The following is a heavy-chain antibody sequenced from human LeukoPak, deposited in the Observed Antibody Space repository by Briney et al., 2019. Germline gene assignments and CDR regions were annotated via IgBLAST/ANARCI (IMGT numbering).Heavy chain of an antibody. V-gene: IGHV3-23*01. CDR3: ARSNHGCHDY. CDR1: GFTFSSYA. CDR2: INSGGGST. J-gene: IGHJ4*02. D-gene: IGHD4-11*01. Sequence: GGSLRLSCAASGFTFSSYAMSWVRQAPGKGLEWVSRINSGGGSTSYADSVKGRFTISRDNSKNTLYLQMNSLRAEDTAVYYCARSNHGCHDYWGQGTLVTVSS.